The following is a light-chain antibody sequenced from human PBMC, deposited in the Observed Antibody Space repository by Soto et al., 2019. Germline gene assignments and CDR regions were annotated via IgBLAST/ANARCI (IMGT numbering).Light chain of an antibody. CDR3: QQYNSMGT. CDR2: TAS. CDR1: QGISTY. Sequence: DIQLTQSPSFLSASVGDRVTITCRASQGISTYLAWYQQEPGKAPKLLISTASTLESGVPSRFSGSGSGTEFTLTISSLQPDDFATYYCQQYNSMGTFGQGTKVDIK. V-gene: IGKV1-9*01. J-gene: IGKJ1*01.